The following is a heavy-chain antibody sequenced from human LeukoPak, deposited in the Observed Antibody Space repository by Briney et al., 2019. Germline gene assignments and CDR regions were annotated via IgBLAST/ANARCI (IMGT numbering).Heavy chain of an antibody. D-gene: IGHD6-13*01. CDR3: ARHDDIAAAGTFDY. J-gene: IGHJ4*02. Sequence: SETLSLTCTVSGGSISSYYWSWIRQPPGKGLEWIGYIYTSGSTNYNPSLKSRVTISVDTSKIQFSLKLSSVTAADTAVYYCARHDDIAAAGTFDYWGQGTLVTVSS. CDR2: IYTSGST. V-gene: IGHV4-4*09. CDR1: GGSISSYY.